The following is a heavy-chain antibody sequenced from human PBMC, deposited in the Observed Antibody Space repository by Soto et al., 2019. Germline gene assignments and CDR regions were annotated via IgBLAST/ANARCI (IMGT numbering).Heavy chain of an antibody. V-gene: IGHV1-46*01. D-gene: IGHD5-18*01. Sequence: ASVKVSCKASGYTFTSYYMHWVRQAPGQGLEWMGIINPSGGSTSYAQKFQGRVTMTRDTSTSTVYMELSSLRSEDTAVYYCANTPRFLDKAAIFDYWGQGTLVTVSS. CDR3: ANTPRFLDKAAIFDY. CDR2: INPSGGST. CDR1: GYTFTSYY. J-gene: IGHJ4*02.